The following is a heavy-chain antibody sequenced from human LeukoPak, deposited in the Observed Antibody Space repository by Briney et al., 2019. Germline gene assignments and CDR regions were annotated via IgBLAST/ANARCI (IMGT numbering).Heavy chain of an antibody. D-gene: IGHD5-12*01. J-gene: IGHJ3*02. CDR3: AREARGMATNAHDAFDI. CDR2: IYHSGST. V-gene: IGHV4-30-4*01. Sequence: PSETPSLTCTVSGGSISSGDYHWSWIRQYPGKGLEWIGYIYHSGSTYYNPSLKSRLTISVDTSQNHFSLRLSSVTATDTAVYYCAREARGMATNAHDAFDIWGQGTMVTVSS. CDR1: GGSISSGDYH.